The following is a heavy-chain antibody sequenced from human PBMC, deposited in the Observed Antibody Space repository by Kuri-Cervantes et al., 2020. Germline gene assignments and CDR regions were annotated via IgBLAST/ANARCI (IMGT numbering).Heavy chain of an antibody. V-gene: IGHV4-34*01. CDR3: ARRSVGGSYSFDY. CDR2: INHSGST. Sequence: SETLSLTCAVYGGSFSGYYWSWIRQPPGKGLEWIGEINHSGSTNHNPSLKSRVTISVDTSKNQFSLKLSSVTAADTAVYYCARRSVGGSYSFDYWGQGTLVTVSS. D-gene: IGHD1-26*01. J-gene: IGHJ4*02. CDR1: GGSFSGYY.